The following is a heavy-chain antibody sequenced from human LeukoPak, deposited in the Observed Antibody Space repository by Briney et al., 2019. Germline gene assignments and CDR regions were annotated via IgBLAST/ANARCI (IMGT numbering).Heavy chain of an antibody. CDR3: ARLHWESGGIYFYYYMDV. CDR2: MNPNNGNT. J-gene: IGHJ6*03. CDR1: GYTFTSYD. D-gene: IGHD3-16*01. Sequence: ASVKVSCKASGYTFTSYDINWVRQAPGQGREWMASMNPNNGNTAYARKFQGRVTMTRDTSIGTAYLELSALRSEDTAVYYCARLHWESGGIYFYYYMDVWGKGTTVTVSS. V-gene: IGHV1-8*01.